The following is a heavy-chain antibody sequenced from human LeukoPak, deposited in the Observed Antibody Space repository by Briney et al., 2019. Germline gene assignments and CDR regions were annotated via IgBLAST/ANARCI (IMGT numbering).Heavy chain of an antibody. CDR1: GFTFSTYG. CDR3: ARNDRWAQYYFDS. CDR2: IWSDGSNK. D-gene: IGHD1-1*01. Sequence: PGGSLRLSRAASGFTFSTYGMHWVRQAPGKGLEWVAFIWSDGSNKYYADSVKGRYTISRDNSKNTLYLQMNSLRAEDTAVYYCARNDRWAQYYFDSWGQGTLVTVSS. V-gene: IGHV3-33*01. J-gene: IGHJ4*02.